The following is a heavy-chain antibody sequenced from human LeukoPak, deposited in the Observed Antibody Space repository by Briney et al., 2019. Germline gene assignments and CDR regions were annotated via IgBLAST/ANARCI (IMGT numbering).Heavy chain of an antibody. Sequence: GGSLRLSCAASGFTFSNYMMHWVRQAPGKGLVWVSRIKSDGITITYADSVKGRFTISRDDAKNTLYLQMNSLRAEDTAVYYCLRDLNWSLDQWGQGTLVTVSS. V-gene: IGHV3-74*01. CDR2: IKSDGITI. CDR1: GFTFSNYM. J-gene: IGHJ4*02. CDR3: LRDLNWSLDQ. D-gene: IGHD1-20*01.